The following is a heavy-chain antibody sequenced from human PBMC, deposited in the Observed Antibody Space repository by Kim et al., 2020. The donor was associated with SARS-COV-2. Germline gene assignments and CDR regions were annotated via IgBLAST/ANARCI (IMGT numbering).Heavy chain of an antibody. D-gene: IGHD3-3*01. V-gene: IGHV3-9*01. Sequence: VKGRFTISRDNAKNSLYLQMNSLRAEDTALYYCAKGLYDFWSGIGGFFDYWGQGTLVTVSS. J-gene: IGHJ4*02. CDR3: AKGLYDFWSGIGGFFDY.